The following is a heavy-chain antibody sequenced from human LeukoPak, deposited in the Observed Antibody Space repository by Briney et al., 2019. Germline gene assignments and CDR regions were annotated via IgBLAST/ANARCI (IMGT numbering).Heavy chain of an antibody. D-gene: IGHD3-10*01. CDR2: IYYSGST. Sequence: SETLSLTCTVSGGSISSYYWSWIRQPPGKGREWIGYIYYSGSTNYNPSLKSRVTISVDTSKNQFSLKLSSVTAADTAVYYCARAKGPNCYGSGTRFDYWGQGTLVTVSS. CDR3: ARAKGPNCYGSGTRFDY. CDR1: GGSISSYY. J-gene: IGHJ4*02. V-gene: IGHV4-59*01.